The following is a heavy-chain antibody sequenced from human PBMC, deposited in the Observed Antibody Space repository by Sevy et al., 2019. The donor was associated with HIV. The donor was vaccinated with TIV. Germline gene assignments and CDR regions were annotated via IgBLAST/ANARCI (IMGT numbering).Heavy chain of an antibody. Sequence: SETLSLTCTVSGGSISGYYWSWSRQSPGKGLEWIAYAHAKGKTNYNPSLKSRVTIAIDTSKNQFSLKLSSVTAADTAVYYCTRDRYTLVRGIIMTWFDHWGQGTLVTVSS. CDR1: GGSISGYY. CDR2: AHAKGKT. V-gene: IGHV4-59*01. J-gene: IGHJ5*02. CDR3: TRDRYTLVRGIIMTWFDH. D-gene: IGHD3-10*01.